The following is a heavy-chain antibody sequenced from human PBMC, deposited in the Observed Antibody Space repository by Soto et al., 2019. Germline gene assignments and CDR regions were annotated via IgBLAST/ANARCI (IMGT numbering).Heavy chain of an antibody. CDR2: INGGDDSK. J-gene: IGHJ4*02. Sequence: GGSLRLSCAVSGFTFRSSPMSWVRRAPGKGLEWVSGINGGDDSKYYVDSVRGRFTIIRDNSKNLLFLQMNSLRAEDTAIYYCAKLHPVVMVRGAPDYWGQGTLVTVSS. D-gene: IGHD3-10*01. CDR3: AKLHPVVMVRGAPDY. V-gene: IGHV3-23*01. CDR1: GFTFRSSP.